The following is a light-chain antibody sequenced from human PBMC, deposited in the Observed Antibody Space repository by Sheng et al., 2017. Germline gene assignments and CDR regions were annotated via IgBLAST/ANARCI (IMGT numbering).Light chain of an antibody. V-gene: IGKV1-17*01. Sequence: DIQMTQSPSSLSASVGDRVTITCRASQGIGQDLGWYQQKPGKAPKRLISAASSLQSGVPSRFSGSGSGTEFTLTISSLQPEDFATYYCLQHNGYPFTFGPGTKVDI. CDR1: QGIGQD. J-gene: IGKJ3*01. CDR3: LQHNGYPFT. CDR2: AAS.